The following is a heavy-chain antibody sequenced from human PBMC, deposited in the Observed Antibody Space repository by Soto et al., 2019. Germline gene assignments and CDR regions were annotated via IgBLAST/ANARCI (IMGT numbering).Heavy chain of an antibody. D-gene: IGHD4-17*01. Sequence: PGGSLRLSCVASGLTFSSYGMHWVRQAPGKGLEWVAVISYDGSSKYYADSVKGRFTISRDNSKNTLYLQMNSLRAEDTAVYYCAKGHYGDYSSVLAFWGQGTLVTVSS. CDR1: GLTFSSYG. V-gene: IGHV3-30*18. CDR3: AKGHYGDYSSVLAF. J-gene: IGHJ4*02. CDR2: ISYDGSSK.